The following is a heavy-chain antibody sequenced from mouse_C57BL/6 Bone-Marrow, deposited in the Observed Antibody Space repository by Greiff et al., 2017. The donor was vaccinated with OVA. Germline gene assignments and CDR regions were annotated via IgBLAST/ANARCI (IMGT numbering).Heavy chain of an antibody. Sequence: QVQLKQSGAELVKPGASVKLSCKASGYTFTSYWMHWVKQRPGQGLEWIGMIHPNSGSTNYNEKFKSKATLTVDKSSSTAYMQLSSLTSEDSAVYYCAREGYSNYDYWGQGTTLTVSS. CDR1: GYTFTSYW. D-gene: IGHD2-5*01. CDR3: AREGYSNYDY. V-gene: IGHV1-64*01. J-gene: IGHJ2*01. CDR2: IHPNSGST.